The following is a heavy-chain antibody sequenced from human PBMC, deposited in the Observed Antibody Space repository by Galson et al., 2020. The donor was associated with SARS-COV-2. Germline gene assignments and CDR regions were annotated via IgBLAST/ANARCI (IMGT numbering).Heavy chain of an antibody. CDR2: ISSSSSYI. CDR1: GFTFSSYS. V-gene: IGHV3-21*01. D-gene: IGHD3-10*01. CDR3: ARGRDGGGDY. J-gene: IGHJ4*02. Sequence: GESLKISCAASGFTFSSYSMNWVRQAPGKGLEWVSSISSSSSYIYYADSVKGRFTISRDNAKNSLYLQMNSLRAEDTAVYYCARGRDGGGDYWGQGTLVTVSS.